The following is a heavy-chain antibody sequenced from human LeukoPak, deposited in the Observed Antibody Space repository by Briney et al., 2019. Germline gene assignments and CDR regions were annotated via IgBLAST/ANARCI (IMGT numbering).Heavy chain of an antibody. J-gene: IGHJ4*02. CDR2: ISWNSGSI. CDR1: GFAFDDYA. CDR3: AKDYQLLLAYPDY. Sequence: GGSLRLSCAASGFAFDDYAMHWVRQAPGKGLEWVSGISWNSGSIGYADSVKGRFTISRDNAKNSLYLQMNSLRAEDTALYYCAKDYQLLLAYPDYWGQGTLVTFSS. D-gene: IGHD2-2*01. V-gene: IGHV3-9*01.